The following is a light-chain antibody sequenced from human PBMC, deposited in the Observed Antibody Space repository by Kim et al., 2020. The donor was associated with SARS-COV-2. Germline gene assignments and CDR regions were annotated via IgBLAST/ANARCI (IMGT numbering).Light chain of an antibody. CDR2: INS. V-gene: IGLV1-44*01. CDR1: SSNDGSNT. Sequence: LAVSATSSNDGSNTVNCSRHHPGTATKLLIYINSRRPSGVPDRFSGSKSGTSASLAISGRQSEDEANYYCAAWNDSLNGYVFGTGTKSPS. CDR3: AAWNDSLNGYV. J-gene: IGLJ1*01.